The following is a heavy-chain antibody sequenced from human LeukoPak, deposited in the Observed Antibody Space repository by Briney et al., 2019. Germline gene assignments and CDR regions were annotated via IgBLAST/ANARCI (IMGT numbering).Heavy chain of an antibody. V-gene: IGHV3-23*01. CDR1: GFRFSSYA. D-gene: IGHD3-16*01. J-gene: IGHJ3*01. CDR2: ISGSSHSRT. Sequence: QAGGSLRLSCAASGFRFSSYAMSWVRQAPGQGLEWVSGISGSSHSRTDYADSVKGRFTISRDNSKNTLFLQVDTLRVEDTATYYCAKDRSLGRLVHDAFDVWGQGTKVVVSS. CDR3: AKDRSLGRLVHDAFDV.